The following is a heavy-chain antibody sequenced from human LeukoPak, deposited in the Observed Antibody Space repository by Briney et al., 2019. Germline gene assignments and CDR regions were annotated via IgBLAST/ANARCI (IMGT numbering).Heavy chain of an antibody. CDR1: GGSFSGYS. J-gene: IGHJ4*02. D-gene: IGHD7-27*01. Sequence: SETLSLTCAVYGGSFSGYSWTWIRQPPGKGLEWIGEMSHSGYPNYNPSLKSRVTMSADTSKNQFSLKLSSVTAADTAVYYCASRKLGNDYWGQGTLVTVSS. CDR3: ASRKLGNDY. CDR2: MSHSGYP. V-gene: IGHV4-34*01.